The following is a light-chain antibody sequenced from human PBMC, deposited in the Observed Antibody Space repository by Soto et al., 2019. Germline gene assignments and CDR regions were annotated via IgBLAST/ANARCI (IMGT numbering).Light chain of an antibody. CDR2: EVS. J-gene: IGLJ1*01. CDR1: SSDVGGCNY. CDR3: CSYTDSRTHI. Sequence: QSVLTQPASVSGSPGQSITISCTGTSSDVGGCNYVSWYQQHPGKAPKLIIFEVSYRPSGISNRFSASKSGDTASLTISGLQADDEADYYCCSYTDSRTHIFGSGTKVTVL. V-gene: IGLV2-14*01.